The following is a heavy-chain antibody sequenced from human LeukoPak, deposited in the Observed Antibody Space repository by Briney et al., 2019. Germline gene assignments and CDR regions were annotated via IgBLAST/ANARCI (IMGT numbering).Heavy chain of an antibody. J-gene: IGHJ4*02. Sequence: ASVKVSCKASGGTLSSYTISWVRQAPGQGLEWMGRIIPVLGIANYAQKFQGRVTITADKSTSTAYMELSSLRSEDTAVYYCAREAVGGLLGIFDYWGQGTLVTVSS. V-gene: IGHV1-69*04. CDR2: IIPVLGIA. D-gene: IGHD1-26*01. CDR1: GGTLSSYT. CDR3: AREAVGGLLGIFDY.